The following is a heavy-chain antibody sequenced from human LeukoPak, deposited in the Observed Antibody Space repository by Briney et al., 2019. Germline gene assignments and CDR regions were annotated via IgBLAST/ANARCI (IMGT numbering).Heavy chain of an antibody. CDR2: INPSGGST. CDR1: GYTFTSYF. Sequence: ALVKVSCKSYGYTFTSYFMHWVRQAPGQGLEWMGIINPSGGSTNYAQKFQGRVTMTRDTSTSTVYMELSRLRSEDTAVYYCARGDHVRIYAESAFDIWGQGTKVTVSS. J-gene: IGHJ3*02. V-gene: IGHV1-46*01. D-gene: IGHD3-3*01. CDR3: ARGDHVRIYAESAFDI.